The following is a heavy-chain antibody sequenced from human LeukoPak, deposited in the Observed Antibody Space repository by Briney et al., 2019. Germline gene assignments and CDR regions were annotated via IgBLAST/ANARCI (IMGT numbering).Heavy chain of an antibody. CDR2: ISSNGGST. CDR3: VKGHLVWELGDYFDY. Sequence: PGGSRRLSCSAPGFTFSSYAVHWFRQAPGKGLEYVSAISSNGGSTYYADAVKGRFTISRDNSKNTLYLQMSSLRAEDTAVYYCVKGHLVWELGDYFDYWGQGTLVAVSS. J-gene: IGHJ4*02. D-gene: IGHD1-26*01. V-gene: IGHV3-64D*09. CDR1: GFTFSSYA.